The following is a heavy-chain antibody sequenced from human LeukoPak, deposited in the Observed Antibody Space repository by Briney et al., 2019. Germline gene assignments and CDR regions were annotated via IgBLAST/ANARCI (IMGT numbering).Heavy chain of an antibody. J-gene: IGHJ6*02. CDR2: INPSGGST. Sequence: GASVKVSCKASGYTFASYHMHWVRQAPGQGLEWMGIINPSGGSTSYAQKFQGRVTMTRDTSTSTVYMELSSLRSEDTAVYYCARVPPKYSSSWYSYYYGMDVWGQGTTVTVSS. D-gene: IGHD6-13*01. V-gene: IGHV1-46*01. CDR1: GYTFASYH. CDR3: ARVPPKYSSSWYSYYYGMDV.